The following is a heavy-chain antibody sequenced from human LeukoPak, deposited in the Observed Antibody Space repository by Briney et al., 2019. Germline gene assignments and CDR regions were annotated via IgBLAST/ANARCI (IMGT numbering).Heavy chain of an antibody. J-gene: IGHJ4*02. D-gene: IGHD6-13*01. CDR1: GGSISSSSYY. CDR3: AREGLMYSSSWYFDY. CDR2: IYYSGST. Sequence: SETLSLTCTVSGGSISSSSYYWGWIRQPPGKGLEWIGSIYYSGSTYYNPSLKSRVTISVDTSKNQFSLKLSSVTTADTAVYYCAREGLMYSSSWYFDYWGQGTLVTVSS. V-gene: IGHV4-39*02.